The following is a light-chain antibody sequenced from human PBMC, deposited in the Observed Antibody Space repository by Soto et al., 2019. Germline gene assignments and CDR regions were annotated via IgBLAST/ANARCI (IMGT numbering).Light chain of an antibody. Sequence: QSVLTQPPSVSGAPGQRVTMSCTGSSSNSGAGYDVHWYQQLPGTAPKLLIYGNSNRPSGVPDRFSGSKSGTSASLAITGLQAEDEADYYCQSYDSSLSGYVFGTGTKLTVL. CDR2: GNS. CDR3: QSYDSSLSGYV. V-gene: IGLV1-40*01. J-gene: IGLJ1*01. CDR1: SSNSGAGYD.